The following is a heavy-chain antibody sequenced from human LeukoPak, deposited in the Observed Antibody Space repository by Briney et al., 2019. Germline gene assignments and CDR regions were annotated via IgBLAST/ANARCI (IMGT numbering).Heavy chain of an antibody. CDR2: ISDDGYST. D-gene: IGHD2-2*02. CDR1: RFIFDNYG. Sequence: PGGTLRLSCAASRFIFDNYGMTWVRQAPGKGLEWVSGISDDGYSTYYADSVKGRFTISRDNSKNTLYLHMSSLRAEDTAVYYCARKGAEYRPIDYWGQGTLVTVSS. J-gene: IGHJ4*02. V-gene: IGHV3-23*01. CDR3: ARKGAEYRPIDY.